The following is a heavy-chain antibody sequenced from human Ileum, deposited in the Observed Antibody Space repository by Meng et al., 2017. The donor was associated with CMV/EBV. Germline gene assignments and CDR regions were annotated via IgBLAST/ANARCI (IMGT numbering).Heavy chain of an antibody. Sequence: QITLKESGPTLVKPTQTLTLICTFSGFSLSTSGLGVGWIRQPPGKALEWLALIYWNDVEHYSPSLKSRLTITKDTSKDQVVLTMANMDPVDTGTYYCIYGVAIFWGQGTLVTVSS. D-gene: IGHD2-15*01. CDR2: IYWNDVE. CDR1: GFSLSTSGLG. J-gene: IGHJ4*02. CDR3: IYGVAIF. V-gene: IGHV2-5*04.